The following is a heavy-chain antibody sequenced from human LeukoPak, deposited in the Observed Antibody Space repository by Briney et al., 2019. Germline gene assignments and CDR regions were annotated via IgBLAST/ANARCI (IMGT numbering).Heavy chain of an antibody. J-gene: IGHJ4*02. D-gene: IGHD5-18*01. CDR1: GYTFTGYY. CDR3: ARATSANEYSYGFHFDY. V-gene: IGHV1-69*13. CDR2: IIPSFGTV. Sequence: ASVKVSCKASGYTFTGYYMHWVRQAPGQGLEWMGAIIPSFGTVKYAQKFQGRVTMTADESTSTAYMDLNYLRSDDTAVYFCARATSANEYSYGFHFDYWGQGTLVTVSS.